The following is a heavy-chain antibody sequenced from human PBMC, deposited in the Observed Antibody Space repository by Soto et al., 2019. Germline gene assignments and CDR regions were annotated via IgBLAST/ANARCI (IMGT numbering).Heavy chain of an antibody. V-gene: IGHV3-33*01. CDR2: IWYDGSNK. J-gene: IGHJ4*02. D-gene: IGHD6-19*01. CDR1: GFTFSSYG. CDR3: ARTYTAVAGLDY. Sequence: GSLRLSCAACGFTFSSYGMHWVRQAPGKGLEWVAVIWYDGSNKYYADSVKGRFTISRDNSKNTLYLQMNSLRAEDTAVYYCARTYTAVAGLDYWGQGTLVTVSS.